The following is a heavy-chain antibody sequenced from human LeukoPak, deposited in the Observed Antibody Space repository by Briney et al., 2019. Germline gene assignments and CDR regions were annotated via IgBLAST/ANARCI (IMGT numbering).Heavy chain of an antibody. CDR2: MNPNSGNT. CDR3: ARGPRRYIVVVPAAREWDFVL. V-gene: IGHV1-8*03. CDR1: GYTFTSYD. J-gene: IGHJ2*01. Sequence: ASVKVSCKASGYTFTSYDINWVRQATGQGLEWMGWMNPNSGNTGYAQKFQGRVTITRNTSISTAYMELSSLRSEDTAVYYCARGPRRYIVVVPAAREWDFVLWGRGTLVTVSS. D-gene: IGHD2-2*01.